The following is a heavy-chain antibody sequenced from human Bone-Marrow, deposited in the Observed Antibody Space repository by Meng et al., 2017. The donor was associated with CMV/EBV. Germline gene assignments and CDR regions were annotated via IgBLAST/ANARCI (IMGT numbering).Heavy chain of an antibody. Sequence: GESLKISWKGSGYSFTTYWIGWVRQMPGKGLEWMGIIYPGDSDTRYSPSFQGQVTISADKFISTAYLQWSSLKASDTAMYYCARREGSYYDTSVFDIWGQGTRVTVSS. J-gene: IGHJ3*02. CDR3: ARREGSYYDTSVFDI. CDR2: IYPGDSDT. V-gene: IGHV5-51*01. CDR1: GYSFTTYW. D-gene: IGHD1-26*01.